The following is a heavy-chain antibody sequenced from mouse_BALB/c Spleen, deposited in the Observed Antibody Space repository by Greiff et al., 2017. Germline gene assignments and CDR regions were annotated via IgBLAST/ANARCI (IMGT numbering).Heavy chain of an antibody. CDR2: ISSGGSYT. Sequence: DVQLVESGGGLVKPGGSLKLSCAASGFTFSSYAMSWVRQSPEKRLEWVAEISSGGSYTYYPDTVTGRFTISRDNAKNTLYLEMSSLRSEDTAMYYCARQTGAWFAYWGQGTLVTVSA. J-gene: IGHJ3*01. CDR1: GFTFSSYA. CDR3: ARQTGAWFAY. V-gene: IGHV5-9-4*01. D-gene: IGHD4-1*01.